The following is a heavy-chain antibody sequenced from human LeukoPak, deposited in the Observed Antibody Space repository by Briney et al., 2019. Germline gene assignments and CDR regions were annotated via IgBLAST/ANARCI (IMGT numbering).Heavy chain of an antibody. Sequence: ASVKVSCKASGGTFSSYAISWVRQAPGQGLEWMGGIIPIFGTANYAQKFQGRVTITTDESTSTAYMELSSLRSEDTAVYYCARSFYDSSGYSGGGFDYWGQGTLVTVSS. CDR3: ARSFYDSSGYSGGGFDY. CDR1: GGTFSSYA. V-gene: IGHV1-69*05. J-gene: IGHJ4*02. D-gene: IGHD3-22*01. CDR2: IIPIFGTA.